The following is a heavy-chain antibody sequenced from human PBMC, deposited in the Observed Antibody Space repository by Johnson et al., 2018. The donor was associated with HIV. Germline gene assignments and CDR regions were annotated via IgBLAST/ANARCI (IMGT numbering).Heavy chain of an antibody. Sequence: QVLLVESGGGVVQPGRSLRLSCAASGFTFDDYAMHWVRQAPGKGLEWVSVIYSGGSTYYADSVRGRFTISRDNAKNSLYLQMNILTAEYTAVYYCARAPEVRGIDAFDIWGQGTMVTVS. D-gene: IGHD3-10*01. CDR1: GFTFDDYA. J-gene: IGHJ3*02. CDR2: IYSGGST. CDR3: ARAPEVRGIDAFDI. V-gene: IGHV3-NL1*01.